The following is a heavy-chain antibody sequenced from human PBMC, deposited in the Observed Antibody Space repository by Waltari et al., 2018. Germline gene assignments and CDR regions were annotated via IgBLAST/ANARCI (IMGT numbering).Heavy chain of an antibody. J-gene: IGHJ4*01. Sequence: EVQVVESGGGLIQPGGSLRLSCAASGFTVHSNYMSWVRQTPGRGLGWVAVLYTGGTTDYIDSVKGRLTISRDNTENTLYLQMDSLSADDTAVYYCARAGLGSPTQWLQLFDLWGQGIPVTVSS. D-gene: IGHD6-19*01. CDR3: ARAGLGSPTQWLQLFDL. V-gene: IGHV3-53*01. CDR1: GFTVHSNY. CDR2: LYTGGTT.